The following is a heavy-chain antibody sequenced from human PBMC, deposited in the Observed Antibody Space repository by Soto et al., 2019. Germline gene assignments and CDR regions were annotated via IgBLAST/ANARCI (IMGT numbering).Heavy chain of an antibody. D-gene: IGHD4-17*01. V-gene: IGHV1-69*01. Sequence: QVQLVQSGAEVKKPGSSVKVSCKASGGTFSSYAISWVRQAPGQGLEWMGGIIPIFGTANYAQKLQGRVTINADESTSTAYMELSSLRSEDTAVYYCARVGGYGDSPAGVYYYGMDVWGQGTTVTVSS. CDR1: GGTFSSYA. CDR2: IIPIFGTA. J-gene: IGHJ6*02. CDR3: ARVGGYGDSPAGVYYYGMDV.